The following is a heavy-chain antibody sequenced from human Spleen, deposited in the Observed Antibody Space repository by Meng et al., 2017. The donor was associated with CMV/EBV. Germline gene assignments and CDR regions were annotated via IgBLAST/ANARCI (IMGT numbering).Heavy chain of an antibody. D-gene: IGHD3-10*01. Sequence: SGFTFSPYGMSWVRQAPGKGLEWVSSIRGSGGSTYNADSVKGRFTISRDNSKNTVHLQMNNLRAEDTAVYYCAKDRRVGENYGYFDYWGQGTLVTVSS. CDR2: IRGSGGST. CDR1: GFTFSPYG. V-gene: IGHV3-23*01. CDR3: AKDRRVGENYGYFDY. J-gene: IGHJ4*02.